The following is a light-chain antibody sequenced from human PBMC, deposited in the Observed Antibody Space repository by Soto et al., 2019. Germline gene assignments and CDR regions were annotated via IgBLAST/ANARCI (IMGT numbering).Light chain of an antibody. CDR3: CSYAGSYKGYV. J-gene: IGLJ1*01. CDR2: DVS. CDR1: SSDVGGYHY. V-gene: IGLV2-11*01. Sequence: QSALTQPRSVSGSPRQSVTISCTGTSSDVGGYHYVSWYQQHPGKAPKLMIYDVSKRPSGVPDRFSGSKSGNTASLTISGLQAEDEADYYCCSYAGSYKGYVFGTGTKVTVL.